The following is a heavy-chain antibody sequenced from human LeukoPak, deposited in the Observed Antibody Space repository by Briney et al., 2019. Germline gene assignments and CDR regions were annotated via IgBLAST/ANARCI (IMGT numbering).Heavy chain of an antibody. Sequence: GASVKVSCKASGYTFTSYGISWVRQAPGQGLEWMGWISAYNGNTNYAQKLQGRVTMTKDTSTSTAYMEPRSLRSDDTAVYYCARYYYDSSGYYYVGYYYYGMDVWGQGTTVTVSS. D-gene: IGHD3-22*01. J-gene: IGHJ6*02. V-gene: IGHV1-18*01. CDR2: ISAYNGNT. CDR3: ARYYYDSSGYYYVGYYYYGMDV. CDR1: GYTFTSYG.